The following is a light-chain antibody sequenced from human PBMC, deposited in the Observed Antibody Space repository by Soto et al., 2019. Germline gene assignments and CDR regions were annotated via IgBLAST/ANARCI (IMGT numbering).Light chain of an antibody. V-gene: IGKV3-15*01. CDR2: GAS. J-gene: IGKJ2*01. CDR1: QSVRRN. Sequence: EIVTTQPPVTLSVSPGERATLSCRASQSVRRNLAWYQQKPGQAPRLLISGASTRATGIPARFSGSGSGTEFTLTISSLQSEDFAVYYCQQYDNSPFTFGQGTKLEI. CDR3: QQYDNSPFT.